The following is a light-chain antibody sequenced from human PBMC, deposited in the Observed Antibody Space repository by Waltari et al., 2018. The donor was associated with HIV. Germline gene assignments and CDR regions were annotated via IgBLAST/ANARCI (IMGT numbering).Light chain of an antibody. J-gene: IGLJ1*01. CDR1: NSNLGSNF. CDR2: RNN. Sequence: QSGLTQPPSASGTPGQRLSISCAGNNSNLGSNFVFWYRQIPGAAPTLLCYRNNQRPSGVGDRFSGSRSGASASLVISGLRVEDEADYYCASWDDGLRGHVFGSGTTVSV. V-gene: IGLV1-47*01. CDR3: ASWDDGLRGHV.